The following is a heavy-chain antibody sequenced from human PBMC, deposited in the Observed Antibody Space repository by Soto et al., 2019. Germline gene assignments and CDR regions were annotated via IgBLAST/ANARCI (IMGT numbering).Heavy chain of an antibody. CDR1: GFSFSTYG. J-gene: IGHJ4*02. CDR3: AGDDGARGGFDY. V-gene: IGHV3-48*02. D-gene: IGHD3-10*01. CDR2: ISRSSGTV. Sequence: GGSLRLSCVASGFSFSTYGMTWVRQAPGKGLEWVAYISRSSGTVYYADSVKGRFTISRDNAKNSLILQVSSLRHDDTAVYFCAGDDGARGGFDYWGRGALVTVSS.